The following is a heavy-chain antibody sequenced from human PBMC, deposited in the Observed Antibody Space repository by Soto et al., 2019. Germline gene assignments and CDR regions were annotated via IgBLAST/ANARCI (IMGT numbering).Heavy chain of an antibody. CDR2: INWNSGNI. D-gene: IGHD2-8*01. CDR3: AKGTKYCSSGVCSVFDY. Sequence: EVRVAESGGGSVQPGRSLRLSCEASGFSFDEYAMHWVRQVPGKGLEWVSSINWNSGNIGYADSVRGRFTISRDNAKNSLYLQMNSLRPEDTAIYYCAKGTKYCSSGVCSVFDYWGQGTLVTVSS. CDR1: GFSFDEYA. V-gene: IGHV3-9*01. J-gene: IGHJ4*02.